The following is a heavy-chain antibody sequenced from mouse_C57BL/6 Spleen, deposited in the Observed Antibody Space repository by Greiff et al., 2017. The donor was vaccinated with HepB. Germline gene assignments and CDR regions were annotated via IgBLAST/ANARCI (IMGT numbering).Heavy chain of an antibody. D-gene: IGHD1-1*01. J-gene: IGHJ2*01. CDR3: AREGITTVALDY. V-gene: IGHV1-82*01. CDR1: GYAFSSSW. Sequence: QVQLQQSGPELVKPGASVKISCKASGYAFSSSWMNWVKQRPGKGLEWIGRIYPGDGDTNYNGKFKGKATLTADKSSSTAYMQLSSLTSEDSAVYFCAREGITTVALDYWGQGTPLTVSS. CDR2: IYPGDGDT.